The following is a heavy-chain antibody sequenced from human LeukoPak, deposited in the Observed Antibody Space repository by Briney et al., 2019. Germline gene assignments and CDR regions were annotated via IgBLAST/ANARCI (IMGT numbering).Heavy chain of an antibody. Sequence: GGSLRLSCAASGFTFSSYSMNWVRQAPGKGLEWVSSISSSSSYIYYADSVKGRFTISRDNAKNSLYLQMNSLRAEDTAVYCCAREVWELYAFDIWGQGTMVTVSS. D-gene: IGHD1-26*01. CDR3: AREVWELYAFDI. CDR2: ISSSSSYI. V-gene: IGHV3-21*01. CDR1: GFTFSSYS. J-gene: IGHJ3*02.